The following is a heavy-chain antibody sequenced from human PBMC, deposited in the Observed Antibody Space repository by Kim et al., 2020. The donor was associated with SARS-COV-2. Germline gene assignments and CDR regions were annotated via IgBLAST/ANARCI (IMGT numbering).Heavy chain of an antibody. CDR1: GGSISSYY. Sequence: SETLSLTCTVSGGSISSYYWSWIRQPPGKGLEWIGYIYYSGSTNYNPSLKSRVTITVDTSKNQFSLKLSAVTAADTAVYYCARAHVGRITIFGVVRHFDYWGQGTLVTVSS. J-gene: IGHJ4*02. CDR3: ARAHVGRITIFGVVRHFDY. D-gene: IGHD3-3*01. CDR2: IYYSGST. V-gene: IGHV4-59*01.